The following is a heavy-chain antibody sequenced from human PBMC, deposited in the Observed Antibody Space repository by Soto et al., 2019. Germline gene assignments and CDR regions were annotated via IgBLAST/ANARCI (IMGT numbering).Heavy chain of an antibody. CDR1: GGSISSYY. CDR3: ARVMRFGWLTSGGLSGVYYGSGSYYHTKVYYYYYMDV. D-gene: IGHD3-10*01. Sequence: SETLSLTCTVSGGSISSYYWSWIRQPPGKGLEWIGYIYYSGSTNYNPSLKSRVTISVDTSKNQFSLKLSSVTAADTAVYYCARVMRFGWLTSGGLSGVYYGSGSYYHTKVYYYYYMDVWGKGTTVTVSS. V-gene: IGHV4-59*01. CDR2: IYYSGST. J-gene: IGHJ6*03.